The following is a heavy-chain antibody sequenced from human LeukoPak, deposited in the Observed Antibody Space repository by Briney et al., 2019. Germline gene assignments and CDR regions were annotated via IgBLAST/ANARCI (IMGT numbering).Heavy chain of an antibody. Sequence: SETLSLTCTVSGGSISSYYWNWIRQPAGKGLEWIGRIYTSGSTTYNPSLKSRVTMSVDTSKNQFSLKLSSVTAADTAVYYCARGEYSSSDFEYWGQGTLVTVSS. D-gene: IGHD6-6*01. V-gene: IGHV4-4*07. J-gene: IGHJ4*02. CDR2: IYTSGST. CDR3: ARGEYSSSDFEY. CDR1: GGSISSYY.